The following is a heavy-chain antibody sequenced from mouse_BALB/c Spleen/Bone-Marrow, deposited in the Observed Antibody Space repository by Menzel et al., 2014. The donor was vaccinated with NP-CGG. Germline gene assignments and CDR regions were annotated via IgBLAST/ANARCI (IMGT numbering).Heavy chain of an antibody. CDR3: ARGSSYFDY. CDR1: GFTFSDYY. CDR2: ISDGGSYT. D-gene: IGHD1-1*01. Sequence: EVKLMESGGGLVRPGGSLKLSCAASGFTFSDYYMYWVRQTPEKRLEWVATISDGGSYTYYPDSVKGRFTISRDNAKNNLYLQMSSLKSEDTAMYYCARGSSYFDYWGQGTTLTVS. J-gene: IGHJ2*01. V-gene: IGHV5-4*02.